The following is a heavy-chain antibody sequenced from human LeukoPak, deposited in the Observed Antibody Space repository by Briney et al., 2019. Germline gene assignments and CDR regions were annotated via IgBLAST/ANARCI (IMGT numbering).Heavy chain of an antibody. D-gene: IGHD5-12*01. Sequence: PGGSLRLSCVASGFTFSSYAMSWVRQAPGKGLAWVSAISSSGDVTKYADSAKSRFTISRDNSKNTVYLQMNSLRAEDTAVYYCAKGGVYSGYAFDPWGQGTLVTVSS. V-gene: IGHV3-23*01. J-gene: IGHJ5*02. CDR2: ISSSGDVT. CDR1: GFTFSSYA. CDR3: AKGGVYSGYAFDP.